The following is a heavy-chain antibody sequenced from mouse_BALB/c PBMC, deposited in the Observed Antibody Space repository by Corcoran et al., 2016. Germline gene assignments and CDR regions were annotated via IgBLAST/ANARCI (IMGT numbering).Heavy chain of an antibody. CDR2: IYPYNDGT. CDR1: GYTFTSYV. CDR3: AREVPGGNPFDY. Sequence: EVQLQQSGPELVKPGASVKMSCKASGYTFTSYVMHWVKQKPGQGLEWIGYIYPYNDGTKYNEKFKGKATLTSDKSSSAAYMEFSSLTFEDSAVYYCAREVPGGNPFDYWGQGTTLTVSS. D-gene: IGHD2-1*01. J-gene: IGHJ2*01. V-gene: IGHV1S136*01.